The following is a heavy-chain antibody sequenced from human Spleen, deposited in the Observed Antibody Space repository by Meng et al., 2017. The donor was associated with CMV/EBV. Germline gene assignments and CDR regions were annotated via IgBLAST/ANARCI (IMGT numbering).Heavy chain of an antibody. D-gene: IGHD3-3*01. J-gene: IGHJ5*02. CDR2: SYSGRSST. V-gene: IGHV3-23*03. CDR1: GFTLRCSA. Sequence: SGFTLRCSALSLVRQAPARGREGVAVSYSGRSSTYDADSVKGRFTISRDNSKNTLYLQMNSLSAEDTAVYYCAKGPTDFWSGYYIVSWGQGTLVTVSS. CDR3: AKGPTDFWSGYYIVS.